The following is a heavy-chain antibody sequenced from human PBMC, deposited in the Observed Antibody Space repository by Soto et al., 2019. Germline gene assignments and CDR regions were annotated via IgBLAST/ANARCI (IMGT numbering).Heavy chain of an antibody. Sequence: QVQLVESGGGVVQPGRSLRLSCAASGFTFSSYGMHWVRQAPGKGLEWVAVIWYDGSNKYYADSVKGRFTISRDNSKNTLYLQMNSLRAEDTAVYYCARDPWNHEADPPGAFDIWGQGTMVTVSS. CDR2: IWYDGSNK. J-gene: IGHJ3*02. D-gene: IGHD1-1*01. CDR1: GFTFSSYG. CDR3: ARDPWNHEADPPGAFDI. V-gene: IGHV3-33*01.